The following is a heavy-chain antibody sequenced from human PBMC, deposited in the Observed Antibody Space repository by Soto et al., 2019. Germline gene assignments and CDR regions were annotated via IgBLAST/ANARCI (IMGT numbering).Heavy chain of an antibody. CDR2: IYWDDDK. D-gene: IGHD6-19*01. CDR1: GFSLSSPAVG. J-gene: IGHJ4*02. Sequence: QITLKESGPTLVKPTQTLTLTCTFSGFSLSSPAVGVNWIRQPPGKALEWLALIYWDDDKQYSPSLSSRLTITKDTSKNQVVHTMTNVYPVYTATYYCAHGSGWLSDYWGQGTLVTVSS. CDR3: AHGSGWLSDY. V-gene: IGHV2-5*02.